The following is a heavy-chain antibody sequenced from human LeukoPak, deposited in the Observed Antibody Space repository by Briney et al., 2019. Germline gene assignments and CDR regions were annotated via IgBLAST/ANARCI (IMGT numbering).Heavy chain of an antibody. CDR2: IHSSGST. V-gene: IGHV4-39*01. CDR3: ARHLYSGWYYFDY. J-gene: IGHJ4*02. D-gene: IGHD6-19*01. CDR1: GGSISSSYYY. Sequence: PSETLSLTCTVSGGSISSSYYYWGWIRQPPGKGLEWIGSIHSSGSTYYNPSLKSRVTISVDMSKNQFSLKLSSVTATDTAVYYCARHLYSGWYYFDYWGQGTLVTVSS.